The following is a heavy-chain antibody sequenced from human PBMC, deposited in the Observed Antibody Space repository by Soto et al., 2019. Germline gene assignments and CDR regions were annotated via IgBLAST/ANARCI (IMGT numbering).Heavy chain of an antibody. CDR3: ARGHGGSRDAFDV. D-gene: IGHD1-26*01. J-gene: IGHJ3*01. Sequence: QVQLQESGPGLVKPSETLSLTSTVSGGSISSYYWSWIRQPAGKGLEWIGRIYTSGSTNYTPSLKSRVTRSVDTSKNQFSLKLSSVTAAGTAVYYCARGHGGSRDAFDVWVQGTMVTVSS. CDR1: GGSISSYY. CDR2: IYTSGST. V-gene: IGHV4-4*07.